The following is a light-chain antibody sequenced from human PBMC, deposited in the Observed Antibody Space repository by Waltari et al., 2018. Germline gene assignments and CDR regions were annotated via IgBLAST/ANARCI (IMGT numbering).Light chain of an antibody. CDR3: SSYRTSSTFV. V-gene: IGLV2-14*01. CDR1: SSDLGGFTH. Sequence: QSALTQPASVSGSPGQSITLSCTGTSSDLGGFTHVSWYQQTPGKPPKLLIYDVTKRPLGVSNRYSGSKSGNTASLTISGLQAEDEAVYYCSSYRTSSTFVFGPGTKVTVL. CDR2: DVT. J-gene: IGLJ1*01.